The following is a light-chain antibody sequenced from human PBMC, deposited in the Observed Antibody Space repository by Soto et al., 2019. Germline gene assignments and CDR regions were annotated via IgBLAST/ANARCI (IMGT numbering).Light chain of an antibody. J-gene: IGKJ4*01. CDR3: QQYNSSLT. CDR2: DAS. Sequence: DIQMTQSPSTLSASVGDRVTITCRASQSISSWLAWYQQKPGKAPKLLIYDASSLESGVPSRFSGSGSGTAFTLTISSLQPDDFATYYCQQYNSSLTFGGGTKVEIK. CDR1: QSISSW. V-gene: IGKV1-5*01.